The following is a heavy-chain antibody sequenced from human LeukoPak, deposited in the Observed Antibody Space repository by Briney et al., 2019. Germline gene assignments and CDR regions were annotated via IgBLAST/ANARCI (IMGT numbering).Heavy chain of an antibody. D-gene: IGHD2-21*01. Sequence: RSGGSLRLSCVASGFTFNTYGMNWFRQAPGRGLEWISYINSVGGTTFYGDSVKGRFTISRDNANNTLYLQMNSLRAEDAATYYCARSHMYGDYGEDIWGHGTVVAVSS. CDR1: GFTFNTYG. CDR3: ARSHMYGDYGEDI. CDR2: INSVGGTT. V-gene: IGHV3-48*03. J-gene: IGHJ3*02.